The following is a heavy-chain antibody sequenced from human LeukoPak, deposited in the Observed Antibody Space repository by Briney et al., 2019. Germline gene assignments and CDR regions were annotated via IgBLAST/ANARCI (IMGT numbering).Heavy chain of an antibody. J-gene: IGHJ6*03. D-gene: IGHD3-3*01. CDR2: INPSGGST. CDR1: GYTFTSYY. CDR3: ARGGSYDFWSGAFPPHYMDV. Sequence: ASVKVSCKASGYTFTSYYMHWVRQAPGQGLEWMGIINPSGGSTSYAQKFQGRVTMTRDTSTSTVYMELSSLRSEDTAVYYCARGGSYDFWSGAFPPHYMDVWGKGTTVTVSS. V-gene: IGHV1-46*01.